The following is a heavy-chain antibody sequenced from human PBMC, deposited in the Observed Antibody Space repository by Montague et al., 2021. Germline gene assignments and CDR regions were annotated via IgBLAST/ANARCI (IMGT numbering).Heavy chain of an antibody. J-gene: IGHJ5*02. V-gene: IGHV4-59*11. CDR1: GGSISSHY. Sequence: SETLSLTCTVSGGSISSHYWSWVRPPPGQRLEWIGCDYYRGNMANPSSLKSPLTMLVDTSKNQVYLKLKSVTAADTAVYYCARVQHFSSVDNWFGPWGQGILVTVSS. D-gene: IGHD3-3*02. CDR3: ARVQHFSSVDNWFGP. CDR2: DYYRGNM.